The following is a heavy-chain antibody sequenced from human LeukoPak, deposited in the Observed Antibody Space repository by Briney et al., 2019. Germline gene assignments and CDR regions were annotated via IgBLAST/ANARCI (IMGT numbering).Heavy chain of an antibody. CDR2: IYHSGST. Sequence: SETLSLTCNVSDYSISSGYYWGWIRQPPGKGLEWIGNIYHSGSTYYNPSLKSRVTISVDTSKNQFSLKLSSVTAADTAVYYCARVRTIGGYFDYWGQGTLVTVSS. CDR3: ARVRTIGGYFDY. V-gene: IGHV4-38-2*02. J-gene: IGHJ4*02. D-gene: IGHD1-26*01. CDR1: DYSISSGYY.